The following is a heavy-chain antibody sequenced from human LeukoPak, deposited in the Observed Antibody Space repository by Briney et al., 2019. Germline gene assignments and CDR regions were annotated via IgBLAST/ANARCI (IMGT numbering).Heavy chain of an antibody. V-gene: IGHV4-59*06. CDR2: ISYAGST. Sequence: SETLSLTCTVSGGSISSYYWSWIRQHPGKGLEWIGYISYAGSTSSNPSLKSRVTISVDTSKNHFSLKLSSVTAADTAVYYCARWYSGSYRIDYWGQGILVTVSS. D-gene: IGHD1-26*01. CDR1: GGSISSYY. J-gene: IGHJ4*02. CDR3: ARWYSGSYRIDY.